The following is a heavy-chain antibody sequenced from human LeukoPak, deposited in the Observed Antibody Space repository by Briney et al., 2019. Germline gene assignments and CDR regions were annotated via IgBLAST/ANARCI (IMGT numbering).Heavy chain of an antibody. CDR3: ARDIRHYYDSSGYDREDAFDI. CDR1: GFTFSSYA. Sequence: GGSLRLSCAASGFTFSSYAMSWVRQAPGKGLEWVSAIIGSGGSTYYADSVKGRFTISRDNSKNTLYLQMNSLRAEDTAVYYCARDIRHYYDSSGYDREDAFDIWGQGTMVTVSS. V-gene: IGHV3-23*01. CDR2: IIGSGGST. D-gene: IGHD3-22*01. J-gene: IGHJ3*02.